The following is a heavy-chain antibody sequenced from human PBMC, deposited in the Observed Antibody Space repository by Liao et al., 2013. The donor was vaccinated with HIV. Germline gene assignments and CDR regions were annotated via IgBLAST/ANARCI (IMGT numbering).Heavy chain of an antibody. D-gene: IGHD6-13*01. Sequence: QVQLQESGPGLVKPSETLSLTCTVSGGSIDTYYWSWIRQPPGKGLEWIGYLYYSGRTDYNPSLKSRATISLDTSKNQISLKMRSMTAADTAMYFCARDPNRAAAGAFDIWGPGVQWSPVSS. CDR1: GGSIDTYY. V-gene: IGHV4-59*01. J-gene: IGHJ3*02. CDR2: LYYSGRT. CDR3: ARDPNRAAAGAFDI.